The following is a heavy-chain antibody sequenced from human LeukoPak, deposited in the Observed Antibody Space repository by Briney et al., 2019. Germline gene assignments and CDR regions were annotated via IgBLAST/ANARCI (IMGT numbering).Heavy chain of an antibody. CDR1: GGSISSYY. D-gene: IGHD6-13*01. Sequence: PSETLSLTCTVSGGSISSYYWSWIRQPPGKGLEWIGYIYYSGSTNYNPSLKSRVTISVDTSKNQFSLKLGSVTAADTAVYYCARQGSSSWYRWFDPWGQGTLVTVSS. CDR2: IYYSGST. V-gene: IGHV4-59*08. CDR3: ARQGSSSWYRWFDP. J-gene: IGHJ5*02.